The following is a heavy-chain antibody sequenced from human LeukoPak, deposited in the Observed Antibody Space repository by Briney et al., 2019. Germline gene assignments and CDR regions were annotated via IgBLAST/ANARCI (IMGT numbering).Heavy chain of an antibody. CDR2: TYYRSKWYN. J-gene: IGHJ5*02. CDR1: GDSVSSNSAA. CDR3: ARDPWTYCSGGSCYSGNNWFDP. Sequence: SQTLSLTCAISGDSVSSNSAAWNWIRQSPSRGLEWLGRTYYRSKWYNDYAVSVKSRITINPDTSKNQFSLQLNSVTPEDTAVYYCARDPWTYCSGGSCYSGNNWFDPWGQGTLVNVSS. D-gene: IGHD2-15*01. V-gene: IGHV6-1*01.